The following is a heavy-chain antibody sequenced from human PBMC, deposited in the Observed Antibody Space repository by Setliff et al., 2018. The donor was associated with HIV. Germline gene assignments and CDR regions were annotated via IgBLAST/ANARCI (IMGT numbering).Heavy chain of an antibody. CDR2: INNYGVT. D-gene: IGHD3-3*01. Sequence: PSETLSLTCTVSGGSISSGSYYWSWIRQPAGKGLEWIGDINNYGVTLYTSSLAGRVTISVDTSKNQFSLTLKSLAVADTALYFCSRGPTIRGSFTGVVYTAPLPSFDTWSQGSLVTVSS. V-gene: IGHV4-61*10. CDR3: SRGPTIRGSFTGVVYTAPLPSFDT. CDR1: GGSISSGSYY. J-gene: IGHJ4*02.